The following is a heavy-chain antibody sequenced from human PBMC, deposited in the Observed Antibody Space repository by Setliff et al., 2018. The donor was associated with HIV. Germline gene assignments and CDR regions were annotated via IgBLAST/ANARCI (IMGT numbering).Heavy chain of an antibody. CDR3: AREESSIAARHYNYMDV. D-gene: IGHD6-6*01. J-gene: IGHJ6*03. CDR2: IIPLFDTS. V-gene: IGHV1-69*13. CDR1: GYTFTNSG. Sequence: GASVKVSCKASGYTFTNSGLSWVRQAPGQGLEWMGGIIPLFDTSNYAQKFQGRVTITADESTSTAYMELSSLRSEDTAVYYCAREESSIAARHYNYMDVWGKGTTVTVSS.